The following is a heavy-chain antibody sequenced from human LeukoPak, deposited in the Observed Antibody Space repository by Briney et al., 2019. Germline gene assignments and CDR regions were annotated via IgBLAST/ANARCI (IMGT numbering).Heavy chain of an antibody. CDR1: GFTVSNNY. CDR2: I. CDR3: AKDRPLLVPPY. D-gene: IGHD6-13*01. J-gene: IGHJ4*02. Sequence: TGGSLRLSCAASGFTVSNNYISWVRQAPGKGLEWVSVIKGRFTISRDNSKNTLYLQMNSLRVEDTAVYYCAKDRPLLVPPYWGQGTLVTVSS. V-gene: IGHV3-66*01.